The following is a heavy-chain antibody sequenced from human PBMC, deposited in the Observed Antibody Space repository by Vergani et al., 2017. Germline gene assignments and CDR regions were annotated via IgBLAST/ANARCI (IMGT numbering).Heavy chain of an antibody. CDR1: GYTFTSYY. V-gene: IGHV1-2*02. J-gene: IGHJ4*02. CDR3: ARDDQGDSSSWYESDY. D-gene: IGHD6-13*01. Sequence: QVQLVQSGAEVKKPGASVKVSCKASGYTFTSYYMHWVRQAPGQGLEWMGWINPNSGGTNYAQKFQGRVTMTRDTSISTAYMELSRLRSDDTAVYYCARDDQGDSSSWYESDYWGQGTLVTVSS. CDR2: INPNSGGT.